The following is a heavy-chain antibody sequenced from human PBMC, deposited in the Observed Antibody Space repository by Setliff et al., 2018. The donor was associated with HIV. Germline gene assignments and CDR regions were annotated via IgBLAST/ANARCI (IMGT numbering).Heavy chain of an antibody. CDR3: ASLYYISSWTSYFDS. D-gene: IGHD3-10*01. V-gene: IGHV4-38-2*01. Sequence: LSLTCAVSGYAITSGFYWGWIRQSPGKGLEWIGNVYYDGTTYYNPSLKSRVTLSVDTSKNQFSLELSSVTASDTAVYRCASLYYISSWTSYFDSWGQGTLVTVSS. J-gene: IGHJ4*02. CDR1: GYAITSGFY. CDR2: VYYDGTT.